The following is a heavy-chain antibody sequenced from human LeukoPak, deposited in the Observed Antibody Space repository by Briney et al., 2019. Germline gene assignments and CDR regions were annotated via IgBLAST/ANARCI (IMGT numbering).Heavy chain of an antibody. V-gene: IGHV3-30-3*01. CDR3: AKDKEREIGYALGPFGIPGY. J-gene: IGHJ4*02. CDR1: GFTFSSYA. D-gene: IGHD5-12*01. CDR2: ISYDGNHK. Sequence: GRSLRLSCAASGFTFSSYAMDWVRQAPGKGLEWVAVISYDGNHKYYADSVKGRFTISRDNSKNTLYLQMNSLRAEDTAVYYCAKDKEREIGYALGPFGIPGYWGQGTLVTVSS.